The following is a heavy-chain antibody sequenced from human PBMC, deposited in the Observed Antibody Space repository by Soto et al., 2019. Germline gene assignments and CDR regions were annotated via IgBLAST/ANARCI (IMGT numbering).Heavy chain of an antibody. CDR1: GFTFSSYA. V-gene: IGHV3-64D*06. J-gene: IGHJ4*02. CDR3: ARGIEAAGTDY. D-gene: IGHD6-13*01. Sequence: PGGSLRLSCSASGFTFSSYAMHWVRQAPGKGLEYVSAINSNGGSTYHADSVKGRFTISRDNSKNTLYLQMSSLRAEDTAVYYCARGIEAAGTDYWGQGTPVTVSS. CDR2: INSNGGST.